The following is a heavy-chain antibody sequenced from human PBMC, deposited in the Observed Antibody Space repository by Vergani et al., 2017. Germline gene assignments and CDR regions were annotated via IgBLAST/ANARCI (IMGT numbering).Heavy chain of an antibody. Sequence: QLPLQESGPGLVKPSATLSLTCSVSGASIRSSNYYWGWIRQPPGKGLDWMASIYYSGSTSYIPSLKSRVTISVDTSKNQFSLRLSSVTAADTAVYFCARHSTVEWLVKLGWIDPWGQGILVTVSS. J-gene: IGHJ5*02. V-gene: IGHV4-39*01. CDR2: IYYSGST. CDR3: ARHSTVEWLVKLGWIDP. CDR1: GASIRSSNYY. D-gene: IGHD6-19*01.